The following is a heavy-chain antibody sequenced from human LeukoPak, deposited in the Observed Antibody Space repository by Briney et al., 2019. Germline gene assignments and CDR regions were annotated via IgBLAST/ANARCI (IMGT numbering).Heavy chain of an antibody. V-gene: IGHV3-7*01. Sequence: GGSLRLSCEASGFTFSWYWMSWVRQAPGKGLERVANIKEGGSEKNYVDSMKGRFTISRDNAKNSLYLQMNSLRAEDTAVYYCARGVGLDYWGQGTLVTVSS. CDR3: ARGVGLDY. J-gene: IGHJ4*02. CDR1: GFTFSWYW. CDR2: IKEGGSEK.